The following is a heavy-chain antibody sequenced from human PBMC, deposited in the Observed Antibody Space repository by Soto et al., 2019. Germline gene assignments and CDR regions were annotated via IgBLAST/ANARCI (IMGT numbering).Heavy chain of an antibody. Sequence: QVQLVQSGAEVKKPGSSVKVSCKASGGTFSSYTISWVRQAPGQGLEWMGRIIPILGIANYAQKFQGRVTITADKSTSTAYMELSSLTSEDTAVYYCAINLNCGGDCYSAGWYFDLCGRGTLVTVSS. J-gene: IGHJ2*01. CDR1: GGTFSSYT. D-gene: IGHD2-21*01. CDR2: IIPILGIA. CDR3: AINLNCGGDCYSAGWYFDL. V-gene: IGHV1-69*02.